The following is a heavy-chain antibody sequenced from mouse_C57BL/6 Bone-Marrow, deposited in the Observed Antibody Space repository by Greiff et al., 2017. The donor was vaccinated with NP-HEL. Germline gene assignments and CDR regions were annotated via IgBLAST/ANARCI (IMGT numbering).Heavy chain of an antibody. CDR1: GFTFSSYA. J-gene: IGHJ2*01. CDR3: ARDGGDRDY. Sequence: EVQVVESGGGLVKPGGSLKLSCAASGFTFSSYAMSWVRQTPEKRLEWVATISDGGSYTYYPDNVKGRFTISRDNAKNNLYLQMSHLKSEDTAMYYCARDGGDRDYWGQGTTLTVSS. V-gene: IGHV5-4*01. D-gene: IGHD3-3*01. CDR2: ISDGGSYT.